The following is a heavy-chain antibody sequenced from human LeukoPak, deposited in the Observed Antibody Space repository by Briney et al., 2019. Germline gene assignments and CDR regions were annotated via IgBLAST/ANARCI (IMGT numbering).Heavy chain of an antibody. CDR1: GFTFSSYE. CDR3: ARGSHLNSSSWYGGNDY. D-gene: IGHD6-13*01. J-gene: IGHJ4*02. Sequence: GGSLRLSCAASGFTFSSYEMNWVRQAPGKGLEWVSYISISGSTIYYADSVKGRFTISRDNAKNSLYLQMNSLRAEDTAVYYCARGSHLNSSSWYGGNDYWGQGTLVTVSS. CDR2: ISISGSTI. V-gene: IGHV3-48*03.